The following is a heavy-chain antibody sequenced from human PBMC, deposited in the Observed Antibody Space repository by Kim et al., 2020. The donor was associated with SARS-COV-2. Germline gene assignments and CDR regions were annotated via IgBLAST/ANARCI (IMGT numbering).Heavy chain of an antibody. CDR3: ARDFWRTGTTSPYYYYGMDV. V-gene: IGHV1-69*13. CDR2: IIPIFGTA. D-gene: IGHD3-3*01. J-gene: IGHJ6*02. Sequence: SVKVSCKASGGTFSSYAISWVRQAPGQGLEWMGGIIPIFGTANYAQKFQGRVTITADESTSTAYMELSSLRSEDTAVYYCARDFWRTGTTSPYYYYGMDVWGQGTTVTVSS. CDR1: GGTFSSYA.